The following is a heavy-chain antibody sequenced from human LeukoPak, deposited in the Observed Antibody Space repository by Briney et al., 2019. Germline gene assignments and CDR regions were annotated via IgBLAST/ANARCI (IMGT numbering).Heavy chain of an antibody. CDR3: ARGWGAAASAIY. CDR1: GGSIDRSSYY. V-gene: IGHV4-39*01. J-gene: IGHJ4*02. CDR2: IYYSGYT. Sequence: PSETLSLTCSVSGGSIDRSSYYWVWIRQPPGQGLEWIGSIYYSGYTYYSPSLKTRVVMSVDTSMNQFSLNVTSVTAADTAIYFCARGWGAAASAIYWGQGTLVTVSS. D-gene: IGHD6-13*01.